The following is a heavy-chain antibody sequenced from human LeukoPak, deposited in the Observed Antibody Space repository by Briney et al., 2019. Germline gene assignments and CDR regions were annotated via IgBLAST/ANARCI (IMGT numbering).Heavy chain of an antibody. D-gene: IGHD6-13*01. Sequence: ETLXLTCTVSGGSISSSSYYWGWIRQPPGKGLEWIGSIYYSGSTYYNPSLKSRVTISVDTSKNQFSLKLSSVTAADTAVYYCARDPTSSPWYYYGMDVWGQGTTVTVSS. CDR3: ARDPTSSPWYYYGMDV. CDR1: GGSISSSSYY. J-gene: IGHJ6*02. CDR2: IYYSGST. V-gene: IGHV4-39*07.